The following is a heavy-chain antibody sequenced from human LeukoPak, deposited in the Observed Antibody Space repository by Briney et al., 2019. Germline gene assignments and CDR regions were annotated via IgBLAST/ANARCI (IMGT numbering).Heavy chain of an antibody. CDR3: ARDRGIAAADHFDY. CDR2: IYSGGST. CDR1: GFTVSSNY. Sequence: GGSLRLSCAASGFTVSSNYMSWVRQAPGKGLEWVSVIYSGGSTYYADSVKGRFTISRDNAKNSLYLQMNSLRAEDTAVYYCARDRGIAAADHFDYWGQGTLVTVSS. D-gene: IGHD6-13*01. J-gene: IGHJ4*02. V-gene: IGHV3-53*01.